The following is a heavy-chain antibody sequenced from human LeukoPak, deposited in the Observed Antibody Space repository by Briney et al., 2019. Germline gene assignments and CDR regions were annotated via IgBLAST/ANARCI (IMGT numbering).Heavy chain of an antibody. Sequence: ASVKVSCKASGYTFTNHAMHWVRQAPGQGLEWMGWIDTANGNTKYLQKFQGRVTITRDTSARIVYMELSSLRFEDTALYYCARPGASSPGNWFASWGREAWSPSPQ. D-gene: IGHD6-13*01. CDR2: IDTANGNT. V-gene: IGHV1-3*04. J-gene: IGHJ5*01. CDR1: GYTFTNHA. CDR3: ARPGASSPGNWFAS.